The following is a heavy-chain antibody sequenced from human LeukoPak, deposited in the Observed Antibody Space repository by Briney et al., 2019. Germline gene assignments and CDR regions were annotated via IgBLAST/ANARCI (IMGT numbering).Heavy chain of an antibody. J-gene: IGHJ4*02. CDR1: GGSISSSNW. V-gene: IGHV4-4*02. D-gene: IGHD6-19*01. CDR2: IYHSGST. Sequence: SGTLSLTCAVSGGSISSSNWWSWVRQPPGKGLKWIGEIYHSGSTNYNPSLKSRVTISVDKSKNQFSLKLSSVTAADTAVYYCARAAFGSGWYAGLDYWGQGTLVTVSS. CDR3: ARAAFGSGWYAGLDY.